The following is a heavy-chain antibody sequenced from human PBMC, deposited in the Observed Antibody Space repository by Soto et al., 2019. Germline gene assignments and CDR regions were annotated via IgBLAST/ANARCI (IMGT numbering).Heavy chain of an antibody. J-gene: IGHJ3*02. CDR2: IKQDGTEK. D-gene: IGHD5-18*01. Sequence: GGSLRLSCAASGFTFSRYWMNWVRQAPGKGLEWVANIKQDGTEKNYVDSVKGRFTISRDNAKNSLYLQMDSLRAEDTAVYFCARGDTPMITGMDSFDIWGQGALVTVSS. V-gene: IGHV3-7*01. CDR3: ARGDTPMITGMDSFDI. CDR1: GFTFSRYW.